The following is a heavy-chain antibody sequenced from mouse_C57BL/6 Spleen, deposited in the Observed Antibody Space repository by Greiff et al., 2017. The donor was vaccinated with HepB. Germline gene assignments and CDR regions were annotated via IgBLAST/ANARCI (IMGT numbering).Heavy chain of an antibody. CDR1: GFTFSDYG. D-gene: IGHD4-1*01. CDR2: ISSGSSTI. Sequence: EVHLVESGGGLVKPGGSLKLSCAASGFTFSDYGMHWVRQAPEKGLEWVAYISSGSSTIYYADTVKGRFTISRDNAKNTLFLQMTSLRSEDTAMYYCARRTGTGDYFDYWGQGTTLTVSS. J-gene: IGHJ2*01. V-gene: IGHV5-17*01. CDR3: ARRTGTGDYFDY.